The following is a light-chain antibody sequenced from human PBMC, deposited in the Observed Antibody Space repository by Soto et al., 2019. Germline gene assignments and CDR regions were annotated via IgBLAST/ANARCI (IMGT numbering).Light chain of an antibody. CDR1: QSVGNN. Sequence: EIVLTQSPGTLSLSPGERATLSCRASQSVGNNLAWYRQTPGQAPRLLIYDASNRATGIPARFSGSGSGTDFTLTISSLEPEDFAVYYCQQRSNWPRTFGPGTKVDIK. V-gene: IGKV3-11*01. J-gene: IGKJ3*01. CDR3: QQRSNWPRT. CDR2: DAS.